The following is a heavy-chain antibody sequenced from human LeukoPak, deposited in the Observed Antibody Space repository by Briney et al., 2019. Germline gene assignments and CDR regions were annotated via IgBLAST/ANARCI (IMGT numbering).Heavy chain of an antibody. V-gene: IGHV3-7*01. J-gene: IGHJ4*02. Sequence: PGGSLRLSCAASGFTFRNYWMAWVRQAPGKGLEWVANTNQDGSERNYMDSVGGRFTVSRDNVQNSLYLQMNSLRVEDTAIYYCARDLSAAYDFWGQGILVTVSS. CDR1: GFTFRNYW. CDR2: TNQDGSER. D-gene: IGHD2-21*01. CDR3: ARDLSAAYDF.